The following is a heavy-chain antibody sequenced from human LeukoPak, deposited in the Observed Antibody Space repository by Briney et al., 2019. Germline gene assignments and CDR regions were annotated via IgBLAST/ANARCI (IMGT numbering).Heavy chain of an antibody. J-gene: IGHJ4*02. D-gene: IGHD3-22*01. Sequence: GGSLRLSCAASGFTFSDYYMSWIRQAPGRGLEWVSYISGNSRTIYYADSVKGRLTISRDNAKNSLYLQMNSLRAEDTAVYYCARRYYSDSSGYLYWGQGTLVTVSS. CDR3: ARRYYSDSSGYLY. CDR1: GFTFSDYY. CDR2: ISGNSRTI. V-gene: IGHV3-11*04.